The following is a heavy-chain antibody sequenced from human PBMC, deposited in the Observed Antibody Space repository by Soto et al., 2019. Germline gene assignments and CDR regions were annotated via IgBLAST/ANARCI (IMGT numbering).Heavy chain of an antibody. CDR2: ISSSSSYI. Sequence: GGSLRLSCAASGFTFSSYSMNWVRQAPGKGLEWVSSISSSSSYIYYADSVKGRFTISRDNAKNSLYLQMNSLRAEDTAVYYCARDAGSSGWYVGRDNWFDPWGQGTLVTVSS. CDR3: ARDAGSSGWYVGRDNWFDP. J-gene: IGHJ5*02. CDR1: GFTFSSYS. D-gene: IGHD6-19*01. V-gene: IGHV3-21*01.